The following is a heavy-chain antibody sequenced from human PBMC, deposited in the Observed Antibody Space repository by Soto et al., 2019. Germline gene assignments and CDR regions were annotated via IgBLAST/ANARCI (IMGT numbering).Heavy chain of an antibody. D-gene: IGHD5-18*01. CDR3: ARSWLQLIYGMDV. CDR1: GGSFSGYY. J-gene: IGHJ6*02. CDR2: INHSGST. V-gene: IGHV4-34*01. Sequence: PSETLSLTCAVYGGSFSGYYWSWIRQPPGKGLEWIGGINHSGSTNYNPSLKSRVTISVDTSKNQFSLKLSSVTAADTAVYYCARSWLQLIYGMDVWGQGTTVTVSS.